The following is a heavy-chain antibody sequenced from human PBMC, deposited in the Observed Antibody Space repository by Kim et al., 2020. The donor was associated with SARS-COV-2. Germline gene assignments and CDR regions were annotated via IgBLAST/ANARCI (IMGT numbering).Heavy chain of an antibody. V-gene: IGHV3-66*01. CDR2: IYSGGST. Sequence: GGSLRLSCAASGFTVSSNYMSWVRQAPGKGLEWVSVIYSGGSTYYADSVKGRFTISRDNSKNTLYLQMNSLRAEDTAVYYCASGNLGELPRPYYYYMDVWGKGTTVTVSS. CDR3: ASGNLGELPRPYYYYMDV. D-gene: IGHD1-26*01. J-gene: IGHJ6*03. CDR1: GFTVSSNY.